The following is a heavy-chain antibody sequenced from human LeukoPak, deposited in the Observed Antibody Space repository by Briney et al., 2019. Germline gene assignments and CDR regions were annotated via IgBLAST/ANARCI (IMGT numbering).Heavy chain of an antibody. J-gene: IGHJ6*02. Sequence: GGSLRLSCAASGFTVSSNYMSWVRQAPGKGLEWVAVIYSGGSTYYADSVKGRFTISRDNSKDSLYLQMNSLRAEVTAVYYCVRDWGDSSGEYYYYSMDVWGQGTTVTVSS. CDR2: IYSGGST. D-gene: IGHD3-22*01. V-gene: IGHV3-53*01. CDR3: VRDWGDSSGEYYYYSMDV. CDR1: GFTVSSNY.